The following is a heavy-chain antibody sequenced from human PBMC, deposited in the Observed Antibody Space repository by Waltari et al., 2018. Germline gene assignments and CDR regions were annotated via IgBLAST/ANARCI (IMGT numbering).Heavy chain of an antibody. CDR2: IYTGETT. Sequence: EVQLVETGGDLVQPGGSLGRSWAASGFAVSDSYMCWVRQAPGKGLEWVSVIYTGETTYYADSVKVRFTTSRDSSKNTLFLQMNSLRAEDTATYYWYFDLWGRGTPVTVSS. J-gene: IGHJ2*01. V-gene: IGHV3-53*02. CDR1: GFAVSDSY. CDR3: YFDL.